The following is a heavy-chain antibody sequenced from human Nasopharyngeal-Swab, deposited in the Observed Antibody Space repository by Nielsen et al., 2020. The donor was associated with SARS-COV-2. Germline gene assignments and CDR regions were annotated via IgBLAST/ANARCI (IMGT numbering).Heavy chain of an antibody. CDR1: GGTFSSYA. V-gene: IGHV1-69*13. J-gene: IGHJ6*03. CDR2: IIPIFGTA. D-gene: IGHD3-22*01. CDR3: AREPTYYYDSSGTPYHYYMDV. Sequence: SVKVSCKASGGTFSSYAISWVRQAPGQGLEWMGGIIPIFGTANYAQKFQGRVTITADESTSTAYMELSSLRSEDTAVYYCAREPTYYYDSSGTPYHYYMDVWGKGTTVTVSS.